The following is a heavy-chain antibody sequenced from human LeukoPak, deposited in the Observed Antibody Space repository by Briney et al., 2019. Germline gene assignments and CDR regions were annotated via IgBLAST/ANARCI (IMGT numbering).Heavy chain of an antibody. CDR1: GFTFSSYW. CDR3: ARGRYSSGWYFNFDY. CDR2: INSDGSST. Sequence: GGSLRLSCAASGFTFSSYWMHWVRQAPGKGLVWVSRINSDGSSTSYADSVKGRFTISRDNAKNTLYLQMNSLRAEDTALYYCARGRYSSGWYFNFDYWGQGTLVTVSS. J-gene: IGHJ4*02. D-gene: IGHD6-19*01. V-gene: IGHV3-74*01.